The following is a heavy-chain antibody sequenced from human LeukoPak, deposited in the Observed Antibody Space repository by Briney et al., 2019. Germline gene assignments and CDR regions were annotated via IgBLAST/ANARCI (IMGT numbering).Heavy chain of an antibody. CDR2: ISSSGSTI. CDR3: ASHDDSRFAIDY. J-gene: IGHJ4*02. Sequence: GGSLRLSCAASGFTLSDYYMSWIRQAPGTGLEGVSYISSSGSTIYYADSVKGRFTISRDNAKNSLYLQMNSLRAEDTAVYYCASHDDSRFAIDYWGQGTLVTVSS. V-gene: IGHV3-11*01. CDR1: GFTLSDYY. D-gene: IGHD4-11*01.